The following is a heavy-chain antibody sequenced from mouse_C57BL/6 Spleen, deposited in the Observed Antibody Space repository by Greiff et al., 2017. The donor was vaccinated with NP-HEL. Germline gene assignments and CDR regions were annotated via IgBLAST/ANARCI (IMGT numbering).Heavy chain of an antibody. CDR3: AKKGGNHYAMDY. J-gene: IGHJ4*01. V-gene: IGHV2-5*01. CDR2: IWRGGST. CDR1: GFSLTSYG. Sequence: VKVVESGPGLVQPSQSLSITCTVSGFSLTSYGVHWVRQSPGKGLEWLGVIWRGGSTDYNAAFMSRLSITKDNSKSQVFFKMNSLQADDTAIYYCAKKGGNHYAMDYWGQGTSVTVSS. D-gene: IGHD2-1*01.